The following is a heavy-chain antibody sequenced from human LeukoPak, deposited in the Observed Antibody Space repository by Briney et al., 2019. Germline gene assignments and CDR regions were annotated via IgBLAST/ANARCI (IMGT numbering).Heavy chain of an antibody. CDR1: GGSISSYY. V-gene: IGHV4-59*01. Sequence: PSETLSLTCTVSGGSISSYYWSWIRQPPGKGLEWIGYIYYSGSTNYNPSLKSRVTISVDTSKNQLSLKLSSVTAADTAVYYCARGEYYYGSGSLNYWGQGTLVTVSS. CDR2: IYYSGST. J-gene: IGHJ4*02. CDR3: ARGEYYYGSGSLNY. D-gene: IGHD3-10*01.